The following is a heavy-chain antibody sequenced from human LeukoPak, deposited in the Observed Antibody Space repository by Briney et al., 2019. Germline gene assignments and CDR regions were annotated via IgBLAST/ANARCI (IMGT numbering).Heavy chain of an antibody. CDR2: INNDGSDT. V-gene: IGHV3-74*01. CDR1: GFTFNTYW. J-gene: IGHJ4*02. Sequence: GGSLRLSCAASGFTFNTYWMHWVRQAPGKGLVWVSRINNDGSDTIYANSVKGRFTISRDNAKDTLYLQMISLRVEDTAVYYCARSSYPYYFDYWGQGTLVTVSS. CDR3: ARSSYPYYFDY.